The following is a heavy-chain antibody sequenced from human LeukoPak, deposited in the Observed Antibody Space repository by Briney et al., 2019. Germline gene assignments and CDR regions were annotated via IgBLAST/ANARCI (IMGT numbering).Heavy chain of an antibody. CDR2: FDPEDGET. V-gene: IGHV1-24*01. CDR3: ATGVAQQLDRCGAFDI. D-gene: IGHD6-13*01. J-gene: IGHJ3*02. Sequence: ASVKVSCKVSGYTLTELSMHWVRQAPGKGLEWMGGFDPEDGETIYAQKFQGRVTMTEDTSTDTAYMELSSLRSEDTAVYYCATGVAQQLDRCGAFDIWGQGTMVTVSS. CDR1: GYTLTELS.